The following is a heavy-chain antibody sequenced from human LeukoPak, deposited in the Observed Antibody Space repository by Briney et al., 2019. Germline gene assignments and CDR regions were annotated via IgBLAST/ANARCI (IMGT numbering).Heavy chain of an antibody. CDR1: GGSFSDYD. CDR3: ARYVPVRTGTTRASFDY. V-gene: IGHV4-34*01. J-gene: IGHJ4*02. CDR2: INHSGST. Sequence: SETLSLTYAVYGGSFSDYDWSWIRQPPGKGLEWIGEINHSGSTNFKPSLKSRVTMSVDTSKSQFSLNLRSLTAADTAVYYCARYVPVRTGTTRASFDYWGQGTLVTVSS. D-gene: IGHD1-1*01.